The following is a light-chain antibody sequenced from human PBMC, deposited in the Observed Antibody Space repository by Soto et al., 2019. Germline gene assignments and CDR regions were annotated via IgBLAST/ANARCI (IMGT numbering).Light chain of an antibody. Sequence: DIVMTQSPDSLAVSLGERATINCKSSQRLSYIFDNKNYLAWYQQKPGQPPKLLIYWASTRQSGVSDRFSGSGSGTDFTLTISSLQAEDVGVYYCQNYYGDFWAFGQGTKVEIK. CDR1: QRLSYIFDNKNY. CDR2: WAS. CDR3: QNYYGDFWA. V-gene: IGKV4-1*01. J-gene: IGKJ1*01.